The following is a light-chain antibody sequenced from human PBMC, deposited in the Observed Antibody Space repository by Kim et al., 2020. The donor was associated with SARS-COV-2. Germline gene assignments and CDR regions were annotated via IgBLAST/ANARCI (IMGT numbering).Light chain of an antibody. V-gene: IGLV1-40*01. J-gene: IGLJ1*01. Sequence: QSALAQPPSVSGAPGQRVTISCTGSSSNIGAGYDVHWYQQLPGEAPKLLIYVNSNRPSGVPDRFSGSKSGTSASLAIAGLQTEDEADYYCQSYDSSLSACVFGTGTKVTVL. CDR3: QSYDSSLSACV. CDR1: SSNIGAGYD. CDR2: VNS.